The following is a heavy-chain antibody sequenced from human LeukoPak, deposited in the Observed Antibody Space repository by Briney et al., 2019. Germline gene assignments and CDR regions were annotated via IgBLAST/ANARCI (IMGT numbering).Heavy chain of an antibody. CDR2: ISSSSSYI. CDR1: GFTFSSYS. V-gene: IGHV3-21*01. D-gene: IGHD1-26*01. CDR3: AKGGSVGATRFDYSYGMDV. J-gene: IGHJ6*01. Sequence: GGSLRLSCAASGFTFSSYSMNWVRQAPGKGLEWVSSISSSSSYIYYADSVKGRFTISRDNTKNSLYLQKNSLRAEDTAVYYCAKGGSVGATRFDYSYGMDVWGQGTTVTVSS.